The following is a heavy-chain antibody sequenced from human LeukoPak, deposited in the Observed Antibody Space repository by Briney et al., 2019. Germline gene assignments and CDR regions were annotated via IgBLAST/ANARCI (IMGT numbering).Heavy chain of an antibody. D-gene: IGHD2-2*01. J-gene: IGHJ4*02. CDR2: VRSDGGIK. Sequence: PGGSLRLSCAASGFTFSNYGMHWVRQAPGKGLEWVAFVRSDGGIKYYADSVKGRFTISRDNSRTTVCLQMNSLRAEDTAVYHCAKDLPAAYFDYWGQPAKATVPS. CDR1: GFTFSNYG. V-gene: IGHV3-30*02. CDR3: AKDLPAAYFDY.